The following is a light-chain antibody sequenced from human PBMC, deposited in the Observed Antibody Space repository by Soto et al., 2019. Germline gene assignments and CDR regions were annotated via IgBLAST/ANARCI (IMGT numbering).Light chain of an antibody. Sequence: DIQMTQSPSSLSASVGDRVTITCRASQSIDTFLNWYQHKPGKAPKLLIYDASTLQSGVPSRFSGSGSGRDFNLTITMLQREDFATYYCQQSYSSSASIFGQGTKLEIK. CDR3: QQSYSSSASI. V-gene: IGKV1-39*01. J-gene: IGKJ2*02. CDR2: DAS. CDR1: QSIDTF.